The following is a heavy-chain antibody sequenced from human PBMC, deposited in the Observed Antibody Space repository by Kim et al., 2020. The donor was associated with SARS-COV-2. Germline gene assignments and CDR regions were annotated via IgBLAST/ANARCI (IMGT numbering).Heavy chain of an antibody. CDR2: IWYDGSNK. CDR3: ARDRLGEYGMDV. CDR1: GFTFSSYG. D-gene: IGHD3-16*01. V-gene: IGHV3-33*01. Sequence: GGSLRRSCAASGFTFSSYGMHWVRQAPGKGLEWVAVIWYDGSNKYYADSVKGRFTISRDNSKNTLYLQMNSLRAEDTAVYYCARDRLGEYGMDVWGQGTTVTVSS. J-gene: IGHJ6*02.